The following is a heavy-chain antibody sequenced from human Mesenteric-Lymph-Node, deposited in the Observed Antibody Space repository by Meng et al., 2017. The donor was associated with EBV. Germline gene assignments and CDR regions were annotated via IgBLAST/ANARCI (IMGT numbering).Heavy chain of an antibody. CDR1: GFTFSSYS. D-gene: IGHD3-22*01. CDR3: AREVVVTSGDY. Sequence: EVQLVESGVGLVNPGVSLRLSCAASGFTFSSYSMNWVRQAPGKGLEWVSSISSSSSYIYYADSVKGRFTISRDNAKNSLYLQMNSLRAEDTAVYYCAREVVVTSGDYWGQGTLVTVSS. V-gene: IGHV3-21*01. CDR2: ISSSSSYI. J-gene: IGHJ4*02.